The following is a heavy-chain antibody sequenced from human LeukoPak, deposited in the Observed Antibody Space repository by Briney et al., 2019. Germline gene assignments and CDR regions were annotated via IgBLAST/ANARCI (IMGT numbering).Heavy chain of an antibody. CDR2: IIPIFGIA. CDR3: ARDSNSGEVVDY. CDR1: GGTFSSYA. D-gene: IGHD6-13*01. V-gene: IGHV1-69*04. J-gene: IGHJ4*02. Sequence: GASVKVSCKASGGTFSSYAISWVRQAPGQGLEWMGRIIPIFGIANYAQKFQGRVTITADKSTSTAYMELSSLRSEDTAVYYCARDSNSGEVVDYWGQGTLVTVSS.